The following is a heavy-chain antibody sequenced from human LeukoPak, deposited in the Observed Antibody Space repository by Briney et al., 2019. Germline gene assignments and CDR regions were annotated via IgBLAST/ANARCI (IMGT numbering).Heavy chain of an antibody. CDR2: IYYSGNT. J-gene: IGHJ4*02. V-gene: IGHV4-59*01. D-gene: IGHD1-26*01. Sequence: PSETLSLTCTVSGGSTSSYYWSWIRQPPGKGLEWIGNIYYSGNTNLNPSLKSRITMSIDTSKNQFSLNLSSVTAADTAVYYCASVGSGHFDLWGQGTLVTVSS. CDR3: ASVGSGHFDL. CDR1: GGSTSSYY.